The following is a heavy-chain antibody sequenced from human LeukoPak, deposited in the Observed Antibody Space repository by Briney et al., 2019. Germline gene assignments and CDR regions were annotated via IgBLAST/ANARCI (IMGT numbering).Heavy chain of an antibody. CDR1: GYTFTNYG. CDR2: ISGYNGDT. V-gene: IGHV1-18*01. Sequence: ASVKVSCKASGYTFTNYGIGWVRQAPGQGLEWMGWISGYNGDTNYARKLQGRVTMTTDTSTTTAYMELKSLRSDDTAVYYCARDFYDFWSGYRLHAFDIWGQGTMVPVSS. D-gene: IGHD3-3*01. J-gene: IGHJ3*02. CDR3: ARDFYDFWSGYRLHAFDI.